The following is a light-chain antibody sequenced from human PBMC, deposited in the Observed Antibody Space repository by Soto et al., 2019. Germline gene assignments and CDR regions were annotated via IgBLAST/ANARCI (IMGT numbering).Light chain of an antibody. CDR1: SDDVGGHNY. CDR2: DVS. CDR3: NSYTNNDTQV. Sequence: QSVLTQPASVSGSPGQSITISCTGISDDVGGHNYVSWYQQHPGKAPKLMIFDVSDRPSGASYRFSGSKSGNTASLTISGLQAEDEADYFCNSYTNNDTQVFGGGTKLTVL. J-gene: IGLJ3*02. V-gene: IGLV2-14*03.